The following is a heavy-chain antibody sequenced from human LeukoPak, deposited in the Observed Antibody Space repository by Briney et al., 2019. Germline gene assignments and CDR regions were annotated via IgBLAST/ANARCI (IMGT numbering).Heavy chain of an antibody. CDR1: QFNFNKFG. J-gene: IGHJ3*02. V-gene: IGHV3-23*01. CDR3: ARDTGYSSSWFQGAFDI. Sequence: GGSLRLSCATSQFNFNKFGMTWVRQAPGKGLEWVSSISGNGGSTQYADSVQGRFAISRDNSKNTLYLQMNSLRAEDTAVYYCARDTGYSSSWFQGAFDIWGQGTMVTVSS. D-gene: IGHD6-13*01. CDR2: ISGNGGST.